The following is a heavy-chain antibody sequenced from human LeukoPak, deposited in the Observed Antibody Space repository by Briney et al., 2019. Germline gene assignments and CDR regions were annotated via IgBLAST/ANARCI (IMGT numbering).Heavy chain of an antibody. Sequence: GASVKVSCKASGYTFTSYYMHWVRQAPGQGLEWMGIINPSGGSTSYAQKFQGRVTMTRDTSTSTVYMELSSLRSEDTAVYYCARDSHYYDSGGYYPLDYWGQGTLVTVSS. CDR1: GYTFTSYY. V-gene: IGHV1-46*01. CDR3: ARDSHYYDSGGYYPLDY. CDR2: INPSGGST. J-gene: IGHJ4*02. D-gene: IGHD3-22*01.